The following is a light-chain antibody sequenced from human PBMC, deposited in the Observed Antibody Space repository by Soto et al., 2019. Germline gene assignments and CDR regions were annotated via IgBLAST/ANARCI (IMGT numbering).Light chain of an antibody. V-gene: IGKV3-15*01. Sequence: EIVMTQSPATLSVSPGERATLSCRASQSVSSNLAWYQQKPGQAPRLLIYGASTRATGIPARFSGSRSGTEFSLTFCSLQSEDFAVYYCQQYNNWPRAFGQGTKVEI. J-gene: IGKJ1*01. CDR1: QSVSSN. CDR2: GAS. CDR3: QQYNNWPRA.